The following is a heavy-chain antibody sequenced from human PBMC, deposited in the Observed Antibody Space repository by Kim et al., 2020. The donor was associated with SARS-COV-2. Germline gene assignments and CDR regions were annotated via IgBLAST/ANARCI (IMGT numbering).Heavy chain of an antibody. CDR2: IIPIFGTA. D-gene: IGHD2-2*01. CDR3: ARSPAANYYYYGMDV. V-gene: IGHV1-69*13. J-gene: IGHJ6*02. Sequence: SVKVSCKASGGTFSSYAISWVRQAPGQGLEWMGGIIPIFGTANYAQKFQGRVTITADESTSTAYMELSSLRSEDTAVYYCARSPAANYYYYGMDVWGQGTTVTVSS. CDR1: GGTFSSYA.